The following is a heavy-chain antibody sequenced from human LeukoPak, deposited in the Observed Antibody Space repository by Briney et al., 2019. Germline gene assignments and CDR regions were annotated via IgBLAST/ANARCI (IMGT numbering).Heavy chain of an antibody. V-gene: IGHV3-64D*09. Sequence: GGSLRLSCSASGFTFSSSVMHWVRQAPGKGVEYVSAISSNGGSTYYADSVKGRFTISRDNSRNRVSLQISSLRAEDTAVYYCVKVVGMWEILDYWGQGTLVTVSS. CDR2: ISSNGGST. J-gene: IGHJ4*02. CDR1: GFTFSSSV. CDR3: VKVVGMWEILDY. D-gene: IGHD1-26*01.